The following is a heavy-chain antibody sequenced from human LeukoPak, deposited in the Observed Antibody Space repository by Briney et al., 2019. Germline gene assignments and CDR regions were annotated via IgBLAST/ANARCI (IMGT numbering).Heavy chain of an antibody. CDR2: ISIFSSTI. D-gene: IGHD1-26*01. Sequence: GGSLRLSCAASGFTFSSYHMNWVRQAPGKGLEWVSYISIFSSTIYYADSVKGRFTISRDDANSLVYLQMNSLRAEDTAVYYCARTNERELDYWGQGTLVIVSS. J-gene: IGHJ4*02. CDR3: ARTNERELDY. V-gene: IGHV3-48*01. CDR1: GFTFSSYH.